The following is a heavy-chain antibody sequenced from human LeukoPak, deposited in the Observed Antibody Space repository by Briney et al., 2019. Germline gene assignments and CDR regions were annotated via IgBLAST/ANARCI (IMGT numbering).Heavy chain of an antibody. CDR2: IIPIFGTA. CDR1: GGTFSSYA. Sequence: SVKVSCKASGGTFSSYAISWVRQAPGQGLEWMGGIIPIFGTANYAQKFQGRVTITTDESTSTAYMELSSLRSEDTAVYYCAGAEGGHYDDAFDIWGQGTMVTVSS. D-gene: IGHD3-22*01. J-gene: IGHJ3*02. CDR3: AGAEGGHYDDAFDI. V-gene: IGHV1-69*05.